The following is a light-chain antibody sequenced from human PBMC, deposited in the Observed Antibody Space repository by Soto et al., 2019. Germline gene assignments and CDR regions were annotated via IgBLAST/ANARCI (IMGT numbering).Light chain of an antibody. CDR3: QHYGSSPGLT. V-gene: IGKV3-20*01. J-gene: IGKJ4*01. Sequence: EIVLTQSPATLSVSPGERATLSCGASRSVSTNYVAWYQQKPGQDPRLLIYGASSRATGIPDRFSASGSGTDFTLTISRLESEDSAVYYCQHYGSSPGLTFGGGTKVDNK. CDR2: GAS. CDR1: RSVSTNY.